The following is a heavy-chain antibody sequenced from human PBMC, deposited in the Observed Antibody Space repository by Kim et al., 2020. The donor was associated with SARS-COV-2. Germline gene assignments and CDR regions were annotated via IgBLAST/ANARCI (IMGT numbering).Heavy chain of an antibody. Sequence: GGSLRLSCAASGFTFDDYGMSWVRQAPGKGLEWVSGINWNGGSTGYADSVKGRFTISRDNAKNSLYLQMNSLRAEDTALYYCAREEWYYGSGGYPQGALGMDVWGQGTTVTVSS. CDR1: GFTFDDYG. D-gene: IGHD3-10*01. CDR2: INWNGGST. J-gene: IGHJ6*02. CDR3: AREEWYYGSGGYPQGALGMDV. V-gene: IGHV3-20*04.